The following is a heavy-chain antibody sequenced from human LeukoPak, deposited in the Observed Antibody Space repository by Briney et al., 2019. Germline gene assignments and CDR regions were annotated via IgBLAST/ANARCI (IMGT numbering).Heavy chain of an antibody. D-gene: IGHD2/OR15-2a*01. CDR2: IYTSGST. CDR1: GGSISSGSYY. CDR3: ARSGARDLLLSNYFDP. J-gene: IGHJ5*02. Sequence: SETLSLTCTVSGGSISSGSYYWSWIRQPAGKGLEWIGRIYTSGSTNYNPSLKSRVTISVDTSKNQFSLKLSSVTAADTAVYYCARSGARDLLLSNYFDPWGQGTLVTVSS. V-gene: IGHV4-61*02.